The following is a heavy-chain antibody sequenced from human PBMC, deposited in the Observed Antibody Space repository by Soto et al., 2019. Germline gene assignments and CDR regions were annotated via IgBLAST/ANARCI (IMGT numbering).Heavy chain of an antibody. Sequence: QVQLQESGPRLVKPSETLSLTCSVSGVSIRDFYWSWIRQPPGQGLESLGYMYNSGTTNYNPSLKGRVTISVDTSKNQFSLKLTSVTAADTAVYYCVSTLQPIMITPYGYPQLSLDHWGQGVLVSVSS. CDR2: MYNSGTT. J-gene: IGHJ4*02. V-gene: IGHV4-59*01. D-gene: IGHD5-18*01. CDR1: GVSIRDFY. CDR3: VSTLQPIMITPYGYPQLSLDH.